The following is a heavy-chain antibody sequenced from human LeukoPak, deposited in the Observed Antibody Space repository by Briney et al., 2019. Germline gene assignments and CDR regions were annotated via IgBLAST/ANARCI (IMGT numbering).Heavy chain of an antibody. CDR2: ISWNSGSI. J-gene: IGHJ4*02. CDR3: AKDMAGGIAVAGTGFDY. V-gene: IGHV3-9*02. Sequence: PGGTPRLSCAASGFTPDDYAMHWVGQAPGKGLEWVSGISWNSGSIGYADSVKGRFTISRDNAKNSLYLQMNSLRAEDTALYYCAKDMAGGIAVAGTGFDYWGQGTLVTVSS. CDR1: GFTPDDYA. D-gene: IGHD6-19*01.